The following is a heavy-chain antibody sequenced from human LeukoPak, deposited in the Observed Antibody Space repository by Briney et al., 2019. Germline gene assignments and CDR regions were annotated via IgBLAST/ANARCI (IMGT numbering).Heavy chain of an antibody. CDR3: TKGMATIRRHIDS. V-gene: IGHV3-23*01. J-gene: IGHJ4*02. CDR1: GFSFSDCA. D-gene: IGHD5-24*01. CDR2: ISGSAGST. Sequence: PGGSLRLSCAASGFSFSDCAMSWVRQAPGRGLEWVSSISGSAGSTYYADSMKGRFTISRDNPKNTLHLEMNGLRAEDTAIYYCTKGMATIRRHIDSWGQGTLVTVSS.